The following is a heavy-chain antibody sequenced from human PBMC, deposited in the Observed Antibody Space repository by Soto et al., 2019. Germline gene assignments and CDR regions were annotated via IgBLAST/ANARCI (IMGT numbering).Heavy chain of an antibody. J-gene: IGHJ5*02. V-gene: IGHV1-69*13. CDR1: GGTFSSYA. CDR3: ARDPVEMATIGYNWFDP. Sequence: GASVKVSCTASGGTFSSYAISWVRQAPGQGLEWMGGIIPIFGTANYAQKFQGRVTITADESTSTAYMELSSLRSEDTAVYYCARDPVEMATIGYNWFDPWGQGTLVTVSS. D-gene: IGHD5-12*01. CDR2: IIPIFGTA.